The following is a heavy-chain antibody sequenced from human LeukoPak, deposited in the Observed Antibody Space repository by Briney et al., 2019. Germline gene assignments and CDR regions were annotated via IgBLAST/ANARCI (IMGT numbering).Heavy chain of an antibody. Sequence: SETLSLTCSVSGASISGGTYYWGWIRQPPGKGLEWIGSIYYTGSTYDNPSLKSRVTISVNTSKNQFSLKLSSVTAADTAVYYCARRGGSGRAFDYWGQGTLVTVSS. CDR1: GASISGGTYY. D-gene: IGHD1-26*01. CDR3: ARRGGSGRAFDY. J-gene: IGHJ4*02. V-gene: IGHV4-39*01. CDR2: IYYTGST.